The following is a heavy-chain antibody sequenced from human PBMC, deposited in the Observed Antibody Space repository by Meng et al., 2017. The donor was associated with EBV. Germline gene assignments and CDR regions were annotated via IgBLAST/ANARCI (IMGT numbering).Heavy chain of an antibody. Sequence: QVQLVQPGAEGEKPGAPVKVSCKDSGYNFTDHYMHWVRQAPGQGLEWMGRINPNSGGTNYAQNFQGRVTMTRDTSISTVYMDLSRLRSDDTAVYYCARGPGKLPAGGPAGDPWDQGTLVTVSS. CDR2: INPNSGGT. V-gene: IGHV1-2*06. CDR1: GYNFTDHY. CDR3: ARGPGKLPAGGPAGDP. D-gene: IGHD2-2*01. J-gene: IGHJ5*02.